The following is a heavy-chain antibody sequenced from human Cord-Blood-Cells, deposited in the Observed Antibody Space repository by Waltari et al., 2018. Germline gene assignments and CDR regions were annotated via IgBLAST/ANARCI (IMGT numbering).Heavy chain of an antibody. V-gene: IGHV4-34*01. CDR1: GGSFSGYS. J-gene: IGHJ4*02. D-gene: IGHD2-21*02. CDR2: INHSGST. CDR3: ARRGDCGGDCYHFDY. Sequence: QVQLQQWGAGLLKPSETLSLTCAVSGGSFSGYSRRWIRQPPGKGLEWIGEINHSGSTNYNPSLKSRVTISVDTSKNQFSLKLSSVTAADTAVYYCARRGDCGGDCYHFDYWGQGTLVTVSS.